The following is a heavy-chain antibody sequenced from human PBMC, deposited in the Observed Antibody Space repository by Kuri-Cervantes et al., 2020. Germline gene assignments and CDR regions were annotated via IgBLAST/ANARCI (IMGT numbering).Heavy chain of an antibody. J-gene: IGHJ6*02. Sequence: GGSLRLSCAASGFTVSSNYMSWVRQAPGKGLECVSVIYSGGSTYYADSVKGRFSISRHNSKNTRYLQMNNLSAEDTAVYYCARMTTVYGMDVWGQGTTVTVSS. V-gene: IGHV3-53*01. CDR2: IYSGGST. CDR3: ARMTTVYGMDV. CDR1: GFTVSSNY. D-gene: IGHD4-17*01.